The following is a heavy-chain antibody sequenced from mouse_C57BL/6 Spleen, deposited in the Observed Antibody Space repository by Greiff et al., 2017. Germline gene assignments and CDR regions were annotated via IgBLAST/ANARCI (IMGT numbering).Heavy chain of an antibody. J-gene: IGHJ1*03. D-gene: IGHD3-3*01. Sequence: QVQLQQSGAELVKPGASVKISCKASGYAFSSYWMNWVQQRPGKGLEWIGQIYPGDGDTKYHGKFKGKATLTADKSSSTAYLQLSSLTSEDSAVYCCASAGQGRYFDVWGTGTTVTVSS. CDR2: IYPGDGDT. V-gene: IGHV1-80*01. CDR1: GYAFSSYW. CDR3: ASAGQGRYFDV.